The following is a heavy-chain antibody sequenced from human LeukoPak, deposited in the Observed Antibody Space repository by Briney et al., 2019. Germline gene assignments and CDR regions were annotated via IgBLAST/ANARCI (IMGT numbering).Heavy chain of an antibody. D-gene: IGHD2-21*01. CDR1: GYTLTELS. CDR2: FDPEDGET. CDR3: ATDIPGAYYFDY. J-gene: IGHJ4*02. Sequence: GASVKVSCKVSGYTLTELSMHWVRQAPGKGLEWMGGFDPEDGETIYAQKFQGRVTMTEDISTDTAHMELSSLRSEDTAVYYCATDIPGAYYFDYWGQGTLVTVSS. V-gene: IGHV1-24*01.